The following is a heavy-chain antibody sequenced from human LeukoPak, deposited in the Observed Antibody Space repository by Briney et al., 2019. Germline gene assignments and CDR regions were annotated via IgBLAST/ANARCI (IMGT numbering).Heavy chain of an antibody. CDR1: GFTFSSYE. D-gene: IGHD3-9*01. Sequence: GGSLRLSCAASGFTFSSYEMNWVRQAPGKGLEWVSYISSSGSTIYYADSVKGRFTISRDNAKNSLYLQMNSLRAEGTAVYYCARGLVSGDYWGQGALVTVSS. CDR2: ISSSGSTI. V-gene: IGHV3-48*03. J-gene: IGHJ4*02. CDR3: ARGLVSGDY.